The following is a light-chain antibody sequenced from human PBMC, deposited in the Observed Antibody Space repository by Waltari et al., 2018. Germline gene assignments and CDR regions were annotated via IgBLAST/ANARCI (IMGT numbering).Light chain of an antibody. CDR1: QSISSW. Sequence: DIQMTQSPSTLSASVGDRVTITCRASQSISSWLAWYQQKPGKAPKLLIYKASSLESGVPLRFSGSGSGTEFTLTISSLQPDDFATYYCQQYNSYPVTFGQGTKQEIK. CDR3: QQYNSYPVT. CDR2: KAS. V-gene: IGKV1-5*03. J-gene: IGKJ2*01.